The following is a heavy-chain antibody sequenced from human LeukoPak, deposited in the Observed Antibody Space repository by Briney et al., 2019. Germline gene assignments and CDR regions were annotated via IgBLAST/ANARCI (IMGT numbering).Heavy chain of an antibody. CDR3: ATTLIHGKYSSDDAFDI. D-gene: IGHD1-26*01. CDR1: GDSFSNSA. Sequence: ASVKVSCKVSGDSFSNSALSWVRQAPGQGLEWMGGIIPSFGTPDYAQKFQGRVTVTADESTSTVYLDLSSLRSDDAAVYFCATTLIHGKYSSDDAFDIWGQGTVVSVSS. CDR2: IIPSFGTP. V-gene: IGHV1-69*13. J-gene: IGHJ3*02.